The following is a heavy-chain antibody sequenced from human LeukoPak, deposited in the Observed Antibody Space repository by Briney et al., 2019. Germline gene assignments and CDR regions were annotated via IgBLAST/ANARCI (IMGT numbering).Heavy chain of an antibody. Sequence: PGGSLRLSCAASGFTFSSYSMNWVRQAPGKGLEWVSSISSSSSYICYADSVKGRFTISRDNANSSLYLQMNSLRAEDTAVYYCARGLVGATTTGLDYWGQGTLVTVSS. J-gene: IGHJ4*02. V-gene: IGHV3-21*01. CDR1: GFTFSSYS. CDR2: ISSSSSYI. D-gene: IGHD1-26*01. CDR3: ARGLVGATTTGLDY.